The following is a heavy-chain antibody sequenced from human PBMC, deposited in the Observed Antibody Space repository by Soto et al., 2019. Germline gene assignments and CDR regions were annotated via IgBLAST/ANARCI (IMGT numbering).Heavy chain of an antibody. CDR3: AKDHDEDFGYDLDYFNS. J-gene: IGHJ4*02. Sequence: GSLRLSCAASEFTFSNYAMSWVRQAPGKGLEWVSGISGGGGSIYYADSVKGRFTISRDNAKNSLFLQMNSLTADDTALYYCAKDHDEDFGYDLDYFNSWGQGTLVTVSS. CDR2: ISGGGGSI. D-gene: IGHD5-12*01. V-gene: IGHV3-20*04. CDR1: EFTFSNYA.